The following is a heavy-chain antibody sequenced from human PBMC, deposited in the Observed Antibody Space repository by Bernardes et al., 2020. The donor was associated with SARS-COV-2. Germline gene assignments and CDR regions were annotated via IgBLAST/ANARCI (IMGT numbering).Heavy chain of an antibody. Sequence: GGSLRLSCAASGFTVSNSWMHWVRQAPGKGLVWVSRINRDGTRTNYADSVKGRFTISRDNAKNTLYLQMNSLRAEDTAVYYCARGTCCDGDCSKAPPEVWGQGSLVSVSS. CDR1: GFTVSNSW. CDR3: ARGTCCDGDCSKAPPEV. CDR2: INRDGTRT. D-gene: IGHD2-21*02. V-gene: IGHV3-74*01. J-gene: IGHJ4*02.